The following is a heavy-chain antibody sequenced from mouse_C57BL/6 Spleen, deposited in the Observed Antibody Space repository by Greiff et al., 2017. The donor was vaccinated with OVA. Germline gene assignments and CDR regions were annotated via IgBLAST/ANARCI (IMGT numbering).Heavy chain of an antibody. CDR1: GFSLTSYA. D-gene: IGHD1-1*01. V-gene: IGHV2-9-1*01. CDR3: ARNPTVVATLGAMDY. J-gene: IGHJ4*01. CDR2: IWTGGGT. Sequence: VKLQESGPGLVAPSQSLSITCTVSGFSLTSYAISWVRQPPGKGLEWLGVIWTGGGTNYNSALKSRLSISKDNSKSQVFLKMNSLQTDDTARYYCARNPTVVATLGAMDYWGQGTSVTVSS.